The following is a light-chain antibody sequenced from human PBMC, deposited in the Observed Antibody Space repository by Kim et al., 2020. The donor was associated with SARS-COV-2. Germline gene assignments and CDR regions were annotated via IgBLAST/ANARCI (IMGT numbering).Light chain of an antibody. Sequence: EIVLTQSPGTLSLSPGERATLSCRASQSVSSNYLAWHQQKPGQAPRLLIYGASSRATGMPDRFSGSGSGTDFTLTISRLEPEDSAMYYCQQYDSSPPRYTFGQGTKLEI. CDR1: QSVSSNY. J-gene: IGKJ2*01. V-gene: IGKV3-20*01. CDR2: GAS. CDR3: QQYDSSPPRYT.